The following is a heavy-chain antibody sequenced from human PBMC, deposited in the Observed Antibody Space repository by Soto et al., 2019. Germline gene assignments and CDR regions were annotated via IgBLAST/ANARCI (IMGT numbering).Heavy chain of an antibody. J-gene: IGHJ5*02. CDR2: IYATGTT. D-gene: IGHD1-1*01. V-gene: IGHV4-4*07. CDR1: GASISGFY. Sequence: QVQLQESGPGLVKPSETLSLTCTVSGASISGFYWSWIRKSAGKGLEWIGRIYATGTTDYNPSLKSGVMMSVDTSKKQFSLKLRSVPAADTSVYYCVRDGTKTLRDWFDPWGQGISVTVSS. CDR3: VRDGTKTLRDWFDP.